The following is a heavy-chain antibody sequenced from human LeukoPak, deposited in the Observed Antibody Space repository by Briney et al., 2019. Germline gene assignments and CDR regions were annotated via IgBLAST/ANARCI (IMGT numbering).Heavy chain of an antibody. CDR2: TKGDGSEK. CDR1: GFTFNTYS. Sequence: GGSLRLSCAASGFTFNTYSMNWVRQAPGKGLEWVANTKGDGSEKYYVDSVKGRFTISRDNARNSLYLQMNSLRAEDTAVYYCARRKSKGYKDDAFDIWGQGTMVTVST. V-gene: IGHV3-7*01. CDR3: ARRKSKGYKDDAFDI. J-gene: IGHJ3*02. D-gene: IGHD3-10*01.